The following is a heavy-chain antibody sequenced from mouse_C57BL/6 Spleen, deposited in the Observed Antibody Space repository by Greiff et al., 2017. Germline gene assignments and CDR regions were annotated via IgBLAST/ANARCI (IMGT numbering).Heavy chain of an antibody. D-gene: IGHD2-3*01. V-gene: IGHV1-64*01. CDR3: ARGGYDRAGDY. Sequence: VQLQQPGAELVKPGASVKLSCKASGYTFTSYWMHWVKQRPGQGLEWIGMIHPNSGSTNYNEKFKSKATLTVDKSSSTAYMQLSSLTSEDAAVYYCARGGYDRAGDYWGQGTTLTVSS. CDR1: GYTFTSYW. CDR2: IHPNSGST. J-gene: IGHJ2*01.